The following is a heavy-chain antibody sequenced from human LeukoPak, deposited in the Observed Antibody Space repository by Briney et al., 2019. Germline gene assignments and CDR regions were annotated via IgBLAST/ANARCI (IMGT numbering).Heavy chain of an antibody. Sequence: GGSLRLSCAASGFNVSANYMTWVRQAPGKGVEWVSFIYTSGSAYYADSVKGRFTISRDNSKNTLYLQMNSLRAEDTAIYYCTGAVVRRDTAEFDYWGQGMLVTVSS. D-gene: IGHD3-10*01. CDR3: TGAVVRRDTAEFDY. CDR1: GFNVSANY. CDR2: IYTSGSA. V-gene: IGHV3-53*01. J-gene: IGHJ4*02.